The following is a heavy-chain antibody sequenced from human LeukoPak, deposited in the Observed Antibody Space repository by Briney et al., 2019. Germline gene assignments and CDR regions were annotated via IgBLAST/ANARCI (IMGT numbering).Heavy chain of an antibody. J-gene: IGHJ4*02. V-gene: IGHV1-69*05. CDR3: ATQTYYYNSSGYYSFDY. CDR2: IIPIFGTA. D-gene: IGHD3-22*01. Sequence: SVKVSCKASGGTFSSYAISWVRQAPGQGLEWMGGIIPIFGTANYAQKFQGRVTITTDESTSTAYMELSSLRSEDTAVYYCATQTYYYNSSGYYSFDYWGQGTLVTVSS. CDR1: GGTFSSYA.